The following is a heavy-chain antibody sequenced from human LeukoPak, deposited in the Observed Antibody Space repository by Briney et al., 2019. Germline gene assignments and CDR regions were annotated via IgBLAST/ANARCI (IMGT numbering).Heavy chain of an antibody. CDR1: GFTFSDYY. Sequence: GGSLRLSCAASGFTFSDYYMSWIRQAPGKGLEWVSYISGSGSSIYYADSVKGRFTISRDNAKNSLFLQMNSLRADDTAVYYCTRDAVVVVGPGFDLWGQGTLVTVSS. CDR3: TRDAVVVVGPGFDL. CDR2: ISGSGSSI. D-gene: IGHD3-22*01. V-gene: IGHV3-11*04. J-gene: IGHJ5*02.